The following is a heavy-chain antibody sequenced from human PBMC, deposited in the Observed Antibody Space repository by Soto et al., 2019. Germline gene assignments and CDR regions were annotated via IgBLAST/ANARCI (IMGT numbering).Heavy chain of an antibody. CDR1: GGSSSSYY. D-gene: IGHD3-9*01. CDR3: ARHSPDFDWLSQFDY. J-gene: IGHJ4*02. CDR2: IFYFGST. V-gene: IGHV4-59*08. Sequence: SETLSLTCTVSGGSSSSYYWSWIRQTPWKGLEWIGYIFYFGSTNYNPSLKSRVTLSIDTSKNQLSLKLSSVTAADTAVYYCARHSPDFDWLSQFDYRGQGALVTVS.